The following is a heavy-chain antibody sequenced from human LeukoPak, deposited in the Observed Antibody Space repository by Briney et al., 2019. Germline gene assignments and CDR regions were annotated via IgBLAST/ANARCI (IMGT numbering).Heavy chain of an antibody. CDR3: AKDTRPYGSGSYYFDY. V-gene: IGHV3-23*01. Sequence: GGSLRLSCVASGFTFSSYAMSWVRQAPGKGLEWVSAISGRGGSTYYADSVKGRFTISRDNSKNTLYLQMNSLRAEDTAVYYCAKDTRPYGSGSYYFDYWGQGTLVTVSS. CDR1: GFTFSSYA. J-gene: IGHJ4*02. D-gene: IGHD3-10*01. CDR2: ISGRGGST.